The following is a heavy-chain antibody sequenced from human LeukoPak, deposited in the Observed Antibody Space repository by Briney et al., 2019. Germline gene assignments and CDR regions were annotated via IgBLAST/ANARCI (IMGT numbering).Heavy chain of an antibody. D-gene: IGHD2-21*02. CDR2: INSDGSST. CDR3: ARAMVTRRRYLDY. V-gene: IGHV3-74*01. J-gene: IGHJ4*02. Sequence: PGGSLRLSCAASGFTFSNYAMTWARQAPGKGLEWVSRINSDGSSTNYADSVKGRFTISSHNAKNTLYLQMNCLRAEDTAVYYCARAMVTRRRYLDYWGQGTLVTVSS. CDR1: GFTFSNYA.